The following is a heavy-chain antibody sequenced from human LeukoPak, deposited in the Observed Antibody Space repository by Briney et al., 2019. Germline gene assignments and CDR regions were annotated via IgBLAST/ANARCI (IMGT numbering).Heavy chain of an antibody. CDR1: GGSINSYY. Sequence: SETLSLTCTVSGGSINSYYWSWIRQPPGKGLEWIGYIYYSGSTDYNPSLKSRVTISVDTSKNQFSLKLSSVTAADTAVYYCARRRGELPYFDYWGQGTLVTVSS. CDR3: ARRRGELPYFDY. D-gene: IGHD3-10*01. CDR2: IYYSGST. J-gene: IGHJ4*02. V-gene: IGHV4-59*08.